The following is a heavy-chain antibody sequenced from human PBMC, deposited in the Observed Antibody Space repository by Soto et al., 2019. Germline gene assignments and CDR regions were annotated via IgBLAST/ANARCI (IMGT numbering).Heavy chain of an antibody. J-gene: IGHJ5*02. Sequence: QVQLQESGPGLVKPSETLSLTCTVSGGSISSSPYYWGWIRQPPGKGLQWIGSIFYSGSTYYNPSLESRVTISVDSSKNQFSLKLNSLTAADTAVYYGASHVVRGVTEYNWFDPWGRGTLVTVSS. V-gene: IGHV4-39*01. CDR1: GGSISSSPYY. D-gene: IGHD3-10*01. CDR3: ASHVVRGVTEYNWFDP. CDR2: IFYSGST.